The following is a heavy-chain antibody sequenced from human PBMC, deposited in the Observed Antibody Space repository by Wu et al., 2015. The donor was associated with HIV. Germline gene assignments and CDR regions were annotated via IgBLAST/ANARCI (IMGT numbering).Heavy chain of an antibody. D-gene: IGHD3-10*01. J-gene: IGHJ6*02. V-gene: IGHV1-69*05. CDR3: ARAHYYGSGRPTGLYYAFDV. CDR2: IIPISNTA. CDR1: GGTFSSYA. Sequence: QVQLVQSGAEVKKPGSSVRVSCKASGGTFSSYAFSWVRQAPGQGLEWVGGIIPISNTADYSQKFQGRITMTRDTSIGTAYMELSFLRSEDTAVYYCARAHYYGSGRPTGLYYAFDVWGQGTTVTVSS.